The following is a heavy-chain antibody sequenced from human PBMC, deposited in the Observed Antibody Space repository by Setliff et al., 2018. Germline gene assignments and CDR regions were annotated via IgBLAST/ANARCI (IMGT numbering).Heavy chain of an antibody. CDR1: GFTFSNNA. CDR3: VKGTLPYCTGPTCYPLDH. V-gene: IGHV3-23*01. CDR2: ISGSGGST. J-gene: IGHJ4*02. D-gene: IGHD2-8*02. Sequence: GGSLRLSCVASGFTFSNNAMNWVRQAPGGGLEWVSAISGSGGSTYYADSVKGRFTISRDNSDNTLYLQMNSLRDADTAIYYCVKGTLPYCTGPTCYPLDHWGQGTLVTVSS.